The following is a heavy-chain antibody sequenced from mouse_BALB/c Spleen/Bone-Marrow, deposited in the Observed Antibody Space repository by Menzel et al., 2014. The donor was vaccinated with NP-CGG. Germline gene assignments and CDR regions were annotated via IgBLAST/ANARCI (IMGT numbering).Heavy chain of an antibody. J-gene: IGHJ1*01. V-gene: IGHV5-17*02. CDR2: ISSGSTAI. CDR1: GFTFSSFG. D-gene: IGHD4-1*01. CDR3: ARGGNWDDFDV. Sequence: EVKLVESGGGLVQPGGSRKLSCAASGFTFSSFGMHWVCQAPEKGLEWVAYISSGSTAICYADTVKGRFTISRDNPKNTLFLQMTSLRSEDTAMYYCARGGNWDDFDVWGAGTTVTVSS.